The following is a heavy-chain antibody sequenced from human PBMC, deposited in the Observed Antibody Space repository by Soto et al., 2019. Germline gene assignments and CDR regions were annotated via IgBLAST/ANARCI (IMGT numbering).Heavy chain of an antibody. D-gene: IGHD3-9*01. CDR3: ARLYYDILTGYYDAFDI. CDR1: GGSFSGYY. V-gene: IGHV4-34*01. CDR2: INHSGST. Sequence: SETLSLTCAVYGGSFSGYYWSWIRQPPGKGLEWIGEINHSGSTNYNPSLKSRVTISVDTSKNQFSLKLSSVTAADTAVYYCARLYYDILTGYYDAFDIWGQGTMVT. J-gene: IGHJ3*02.